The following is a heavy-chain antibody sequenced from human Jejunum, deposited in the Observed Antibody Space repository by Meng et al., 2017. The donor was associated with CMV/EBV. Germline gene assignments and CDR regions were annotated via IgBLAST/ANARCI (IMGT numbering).Heavy chain of an antibody. V-gene: IGHV1-69*01. D-gene: IGHD3-22*01. J-gene: IGHJ4*02. CDR3: ARGFSNGYLPFDH. Sequence: QVQLVQSGTEVKKPGSSVKVSCKSSGGVFNNYALNWVRQAPGQGLEWMGGIIAVLKTPTYAQKFRGRLTITADESTGTTYMELTSLTSEDTAVYYCARGFSNGYLPFDHWGQGPRVTVYS. CDR1: GGVFNNYA. CDR2: IIAVLKTP.